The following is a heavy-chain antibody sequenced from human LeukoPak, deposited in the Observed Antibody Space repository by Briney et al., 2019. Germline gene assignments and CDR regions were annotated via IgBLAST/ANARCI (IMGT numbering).Heavy chain of an antibody. V-gene: IGHV3-30-3*01. Sequence: TGGSLRLSCAASGFTFSSYAVHGVRQAPGKGLEGVAVTSYDESNIYYADSVKGRFTISRDHSEPTPYLQMNSLTAEDTAVYYCAISRDCSGTSCPGAFDIWGQGTTVTVSS. CDR1: GFTFSSYA. J-gene: IGHJ3*02. CDR3: AISRDCSGTSCPGAFDI. CDR2: TSYDESNI. D-gene: IGHD2-2*01.